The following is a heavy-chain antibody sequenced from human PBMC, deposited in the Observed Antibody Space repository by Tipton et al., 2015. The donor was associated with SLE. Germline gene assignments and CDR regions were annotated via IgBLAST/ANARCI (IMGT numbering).Heavy chain of an antibody. V-gene: IGHV1-8*01. CDR3: ASGEGSTWDLDY. Sequence: QSGPEVKKPGASVKVSCKTSGYSFTSHDINWVRQATGQGLEWMGWTSTNSANTGYAQKFQGRVTMTRNTSTSTAYMELSSLRSEDTAVYYCASGEGSTWDLDYWGQGTLVTVSS. CDR1: GYSFTSHD. D-gene: IGHD6-13*01. J-gene: IGHJ4*02. CDR2: TSTNSANT.